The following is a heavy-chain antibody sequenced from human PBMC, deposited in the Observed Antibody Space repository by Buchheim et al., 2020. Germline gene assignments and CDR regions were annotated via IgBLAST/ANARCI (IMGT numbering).Heavy chain of an antibody. Sequence: QVQLVDSGGGVVQSGRSLRLSCAASGFTFSSYAMHWVRQAPDKGLEWVAVISDDGSNKYYAASVKGRFTISRDNSRNTLYLQVNSLRAEDTAVYYCARDPCTGGGYYNRLDYWGQGTL. CDR2: ISDDGSNK. CDR3: ARDPCTGGGYYNRLDY. CDR1: GFTFSSYA. V-gene: IGHV3-30*04. J-gene: IGHJ4*02. D-gene: IGHD2-8*02.